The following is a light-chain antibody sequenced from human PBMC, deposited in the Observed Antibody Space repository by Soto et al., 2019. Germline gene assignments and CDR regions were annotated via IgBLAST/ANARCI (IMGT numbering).Light chain of an antibody. CDR2: EVN. CDR3: SSYTSSSTL. Sequence: QSVLTQPRSVSGSPGQSVTISCTGTSSDVGGYNFVSWYQQHPGKAPKLMIYEVNNRPSGVSNRFSGSKSGNTASLTISGLQAEDEADYYCSSYTSSSTLFGTGTKVTV. J-gene: IGLJ1*01. V-gene: IGLV2-14*01. CDR1: SSDVGGYNF.